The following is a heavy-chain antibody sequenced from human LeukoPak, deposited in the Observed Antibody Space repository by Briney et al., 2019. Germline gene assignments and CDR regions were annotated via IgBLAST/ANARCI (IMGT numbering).Heavy chain of an antibody. J-gene: IGHJ4*02. CDR2: IYHSGST. D-gene: IGHD3-10*01. CDR3: ARDPGSTMVRGVTPEIN. CDR1: GGSISSGGYY. Sequence: SETLSLTCTVSGGSISSGGYYWSWIRQPPGKGLEWIGYIYHSGSTYYNPSLKSRVTISVDRSKNQFSLKLSSVTAADTAVYYCARDPGSTMVRGVTPEINWGQGTLVTVSS. V-gene: IGHV4-30-2*01.